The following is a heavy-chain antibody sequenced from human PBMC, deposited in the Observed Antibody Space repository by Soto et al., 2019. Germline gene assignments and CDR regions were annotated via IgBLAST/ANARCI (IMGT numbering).Heavy chain of an antibody. CDR2: INHSGST. Sequence: QVQLQQWGAGLLKPSETLSLTCAVYGGSFSGYYWSWIRQPPGKGLEWIGEINHSGSTNDNPSLKSRVTISVDTSKNQFSLKLSSVTAADTAVYYCARGIFGDYRLDFDYWGQGTLVTVSS. V-gene: IGHV4-34*01. CDR3: ARGIFGDYRLDFDY. J-gene: IGHJ4*02. D-gene: IGHD4-17*01. CDR1: GGSFSGYY.